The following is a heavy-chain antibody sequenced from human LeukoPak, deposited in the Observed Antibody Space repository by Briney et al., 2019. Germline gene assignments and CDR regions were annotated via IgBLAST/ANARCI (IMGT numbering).Heavy chain of an antibody. J-gene: IGHJ4*02. CDR1: GFTFSSYW. CDR3: ARWGESVDY. V-gene: IGHV4-59*01. CDR2: IYYSGST. D-gene: IGHD3-16*01. Sequence: GSLRLSCAASGFTFSSYWMSWIRQPPGKGLEWIGYIYYSGSTNYNPSLKSRVTISVDTSKNQFSLKLSSVTAADTAVYYCARWGESVDYWGQGTLVTVSS.